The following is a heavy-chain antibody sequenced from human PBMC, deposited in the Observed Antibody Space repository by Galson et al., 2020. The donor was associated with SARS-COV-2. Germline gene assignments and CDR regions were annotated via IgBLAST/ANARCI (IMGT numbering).Heavy chain of an antibody. CDR2: IDAAGNP. Sequence: GGSLSLSCAASGFTVGSRWISWVRRAPGKGLEWISLIDAAGNPFYADYIKGRFTIPRDNIRNIVFLQMNSLRAQDKAVYYWLKEGDNFNADYLGPGTLVTVSS. CDR3: LKEGDNFNADY. J-gene: IGHJ4*01. D-gene: IGHD2-15*01. V-gene: IGHV3-53*01. CDR1: GFTVGSRW.